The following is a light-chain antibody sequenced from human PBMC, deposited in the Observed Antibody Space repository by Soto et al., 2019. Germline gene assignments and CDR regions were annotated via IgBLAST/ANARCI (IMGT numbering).Light chain of an antibody. CDR1: QSMSSY. Sequence: DIQMTQSPSSLSASVGDRVTITCRASQSMSSYLNWYQQKPGKAPKLLIYAASSLQSGVPSRFSGSGSGTDFTLTISSLHPEDFATYYCQQSYSTPYTFGHGTTLEIK. CDR3: QQSYSTPYT. CDR2: AAS. J-gene: IGKJ2*01. V-gene: IGKV1-39*01.